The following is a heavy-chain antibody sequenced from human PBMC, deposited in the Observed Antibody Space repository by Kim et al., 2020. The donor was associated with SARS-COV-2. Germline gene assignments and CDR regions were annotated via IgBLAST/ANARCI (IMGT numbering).Heavy chain of an antibody. J-gene: IGHJ4*02. CDR2: WYN. CDR3: ARVRNYVDY. Sequence: WYNDYAVSVKSRITINPDTSKNQFSLQLNSVTPEDTAVYYCARVRNYVDYWGQGTLVTVSS. V-gene: IGHV6-1*01.